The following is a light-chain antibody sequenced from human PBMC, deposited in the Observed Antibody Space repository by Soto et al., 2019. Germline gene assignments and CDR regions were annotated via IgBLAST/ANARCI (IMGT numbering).Light chain of an antibody. Sequence: EVVLTQSPGTLSLSPGERATLSCRASQSVSNNYLAWYQQKPGQAPRLLIYGASTRATGVPDRSSGSGSGTEFTLTISRLEPEDFVVFYCHQYSSSPRTFGQGTRVEVK. V-gene: IGKV3-20*01. CDR3: HQYSSSPRT. CDR1: QSVSNNY. CDR2: GAS. J-gene: IGKJ1*01.